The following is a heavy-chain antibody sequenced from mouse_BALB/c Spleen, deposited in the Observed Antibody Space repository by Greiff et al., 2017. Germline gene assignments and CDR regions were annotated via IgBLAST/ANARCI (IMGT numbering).Heavy chain of an antibody. CDR2: IYPGDGDT. V-gene: IGHV1-80*01. CDR1: GYAFSSYW. Sequence: VQLQQSGAELVRPGSSVKISCTASGYAFSSYWMNWVKQRPGQGLEWIGQIYPGDGDTNYNGKFKGKATLTADKSSSTAYTQLSSLTSEDSAVYFCARREYGNAYAMDYWGQGTSVTVSS. J-gene: IGHJ4*01. CDR3: ARREYGNAYAMDY. D-gene: IGHD2-10*02.